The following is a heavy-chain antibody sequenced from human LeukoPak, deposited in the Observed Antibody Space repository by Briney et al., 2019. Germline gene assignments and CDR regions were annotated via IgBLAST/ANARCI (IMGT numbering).Heavy chain of an antibody. Sequence: KASETLSLTCTVSGGSVNSGSYYWNWIRQPPGKGLEWIGYIYYSGSTNYNPSLKSRVTISVDTSKNQFSLKLSSVTAADTAVYYCARPQGWRGAFDIWGQGTMVTVSS. CDR3: ARPQGWRGAFDI. CDR1: GGSVNSGSYY. D-gene: IGHD2-15*01. J-gene: IGHJ3*02. CDR2: IYYSGST. V-gene: IGHV4-61*01.